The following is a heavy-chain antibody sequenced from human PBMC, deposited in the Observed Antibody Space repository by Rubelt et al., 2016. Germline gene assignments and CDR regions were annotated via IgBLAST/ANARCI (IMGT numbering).Heavy chain of an antibody. CDR2: INHSGST. CDR1: GGSFSGYY. CDR3: ARGADSSGYYY. V-gene: IGHV4-34*02. Sequence: QVQLQEWGAGLLKPSETLSLTCAVYGGSFSGYYWSWIRQPPGKGLEWIGEINHSGSTNYNPSLKSRVTISVDTSKNQFSLKLGSVTAAETAGYYCARGADSSGYYYWGQGILVTVAS. J-gene: IGHJ4*02. D-gene: IGHD3-22*01.